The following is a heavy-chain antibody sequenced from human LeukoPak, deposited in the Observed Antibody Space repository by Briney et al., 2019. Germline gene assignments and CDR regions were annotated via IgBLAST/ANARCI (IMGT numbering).Heavy chain of an antibody. CDR2: ISDSGSYT. J-gene: IGHJ4*02. CDR3: VKQLGYCSDGSCYFDF. Sequence: GGSLRLSCAASGFTSSSYAMSWVRQAPGKGLERVSAISDSGSYTYDADSVKGRFTISRDNSKNTLYLQMNSLRAEDTAVYYCVKQLGYCSDGSCYFDFWGQGSLVTVSS. CDR1: GFTSSSYA. V-gene: IGHV3-23*01. D-gene: IGHD2-15*01.